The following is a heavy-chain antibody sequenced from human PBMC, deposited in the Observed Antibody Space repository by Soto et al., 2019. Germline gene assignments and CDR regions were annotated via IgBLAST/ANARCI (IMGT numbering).Heavy chain of an antibody. CDR2: ISYDGSNK. CDR3: AREELGCIDY. Sequence: ESGGGVVQPGRSLRLSCAASGFTFSSYAMHWVRQAPGKGLEWVAVISYDGSNKYYADSVKGRFTISRDNSKNTLYLQMNSLRAEDTAVYYCAREELGCIDYWGQGTLVTVSS. D-gene: IGHD7-27*01. CDR1: GFTFSSYA. J-gene: IGHJ4*02. V-gene: IGHV3-30-3*01.